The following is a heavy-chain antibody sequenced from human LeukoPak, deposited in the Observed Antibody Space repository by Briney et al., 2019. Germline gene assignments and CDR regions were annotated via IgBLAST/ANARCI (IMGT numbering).Heavy chain of an antibody. J-gene: IGHJ3*01. CDR3: ARAVGPFDF. CDR1: GFTFSTYG. V-gene: IGHV3-33*01. CDR2: IWYDGSIK. Sequence: LTGGSLRLSCAASGFTFSTYGMHWVRQAPGKGLEWVAVIWYDGSIKYYGDSVKGRFTISRDNSKNTLYLQMNSLRAEDTAMYYCARAVGPFDFWGPGTLVIVSS.